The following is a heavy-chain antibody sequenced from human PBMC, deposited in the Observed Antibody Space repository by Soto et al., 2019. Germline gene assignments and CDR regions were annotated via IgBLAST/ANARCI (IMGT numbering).Heavy chain of an antibody. Sequence: PSETLSLTCAVSGASIRTSTYFWGWIRQPPGKGLEWIGTIYNSGSTYYNPALKSRGTIIVETSNNQFSLKLSSLSAADTAVSSCATQGRSVDRSGWHRNWFDPWGQGTLVTVCS. D-gene: IGHD6-19*01. V-gene: IGHV4-39*01. CDR1: GASIRTSTYF. CDR3: ATQGRSVDRSGWHRNWFDP. J-gene: IGHJ5*02. CDR2: IYNSGST.